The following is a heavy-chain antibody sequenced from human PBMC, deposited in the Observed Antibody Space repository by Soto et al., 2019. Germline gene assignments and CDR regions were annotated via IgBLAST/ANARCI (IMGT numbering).Heavy chain of an antibody. D-gene: IGHD5-18*01. CDR3: AKGISSPIGRDSYGSFDH. J-gene: IGHJ4*02. V-gene: IGHV3-23*01. CDR2: ISGSGGRI. CDR1: GFTFSSYA. Sequence: EVQLLESGGGLVQPGGSLRLSCAASGFTFSSYAMSWVRQAPGKGLEWVSVISGSGGRIYYADSVKGRFTISRDNSKNTLYLQMNSLRAEDTAVYYCAKGISSPIGRDSYGSFDHWGQGTLVTVSS.